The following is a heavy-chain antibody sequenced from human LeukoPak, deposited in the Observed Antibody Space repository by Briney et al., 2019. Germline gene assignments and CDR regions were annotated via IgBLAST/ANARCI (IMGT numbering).Heavy chain of an antibody. J-gene: IGHJ4*02. Sequence: GGSLRLSCAASGFTFNSYSMNWVRQAPGRGLEWVSSISGSSNYIYYADSVKGRFTISRDSAENSLYLQMNSLRAEDTAVYYCAGDGYGDYYFDYWGQGTLVTVSS. CDR3: AGDGYGDYYFDY. CDR1: GFTFNSYS. V-gene: IGHV3-21*01. CDR2: ISGSSNYI. D-gene: IGHD4-17*01.